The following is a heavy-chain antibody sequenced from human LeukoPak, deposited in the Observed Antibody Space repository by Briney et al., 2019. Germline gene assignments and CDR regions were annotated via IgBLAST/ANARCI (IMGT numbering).Heavy chain of an antibody. V-gene: IGHV4-39*06. Sequence: SETLSLTCTVSGGSISSSSYYWGWIRQPPGKGLEWIGSIYYSGSTYYNPSLKSRVTISVDTSKNQFPLKLRSVTAADAAVYYCARVGGITMIVVLITDAFDIWGQGTMVTVSS. CDR2: IYYSGST. J-gene: IGHJ3*02. CDR3: ARVGGITMIVVLITDAFDI. CDR1: GGSISSSSYY. D-gene: IGHD3-22*01.